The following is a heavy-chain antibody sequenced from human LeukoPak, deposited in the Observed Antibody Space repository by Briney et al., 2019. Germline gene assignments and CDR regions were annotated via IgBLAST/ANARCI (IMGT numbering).Heavy chain of an antibody. CDR1: GFTVSSNY. CDR2: IFSGGST. Sequence: GGSLRLSCAASGFTVSSNYMSWVRQAPGKGLEWISVIFSGGSTYYADSVKGRFTISRDNSKNTLYLEMNSLRAEDTAVYYCARDLIVVAGGIRYHHGLDVWGQGTTVTVSS. CDR3: ARDLIVVAGGIRYHHGLDV. D-gene: IGHD2-2*01. J-gene: IGHJ6*02. V-gene: IGHV3-53*01.